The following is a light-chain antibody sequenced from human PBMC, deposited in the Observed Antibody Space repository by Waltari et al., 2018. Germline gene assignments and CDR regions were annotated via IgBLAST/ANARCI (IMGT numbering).Light chain of an antibody. J-gene: IGKJ1*01. V-gene: IGKV4-1*01. CDR1: QSVLYNNNNY. Sequence: VMTQSPASLAVSLGERATISCKSSQSVLYNNNNYLGWYQQKPGQPPKHLIYWASTRESGVPDSFSGSGPGTDFTLTISGLQAEDVAVYYCQAYYASPPTFGQGTKVEIK. CDR2: WAS. CDR3: QAYYASPPT.